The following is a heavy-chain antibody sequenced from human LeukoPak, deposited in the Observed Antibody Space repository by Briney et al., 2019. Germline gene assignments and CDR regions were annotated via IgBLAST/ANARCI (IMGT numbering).Heavy chain of an antibody. D-gene: IGHD6-13*01. V-gene: IGHV3-30*04. Sequence: GGSLRLSCAASGFTFSSYAMHWVRQAPGKGLEWVAVISYDGSNKYYADSVKGRFTISRDNAKNTLYLQMNSLRAEDTAVYYCARESYSSSWYGFPTLDYWGQGTLVTVSS. CDR3: ARESYSSSWYGFPTLDY. J-gene: IGHJ4*02. CDR2: ISYDGSNK. CDR1: GFTFSSYA.